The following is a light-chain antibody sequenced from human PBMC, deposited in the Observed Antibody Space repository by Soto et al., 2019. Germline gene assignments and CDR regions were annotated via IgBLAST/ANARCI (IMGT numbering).Light chain of an antibody. Sequence: EIVMTQSPAILSVSPGERATLSCRASQSISTNLAWYQQKPGQAPRLLFYGASTRATGVPARFSGSGSGTEFTLTISSLQSEDFAVYYCQEYNTWPWTFGQGTKVEFK. CDR3: QEYNTWPWT. V-gene: IGKV3-15*01. J-gene: IGKJ1*01. CDR1: QSISTN. CDR2: GAS.